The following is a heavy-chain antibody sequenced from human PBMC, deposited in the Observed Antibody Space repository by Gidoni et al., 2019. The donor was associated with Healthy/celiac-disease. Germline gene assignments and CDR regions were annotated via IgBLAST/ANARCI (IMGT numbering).Heavy chain of an antibody. V-gene: IGHV1-69*01. Sequence: QVQLVQSGAEVKKPGSSVKVYCKASGGTFSSYAISWVRQAPGQGLEWMGGIIPIFGTANYAQKFQVRVTITADESTSTAYMELSSLRSEDTAVYYCARDSTSPIPYYYDSSGFDYWGQGTLVTVSS. J-gene: IGHJ4*02. CDR2: IIPIFGTA. CDR1: GGTFSSYA. CDR3: ARDSTSPIPYYYDSSGFDY. D-gene: IGHD3-22*01.